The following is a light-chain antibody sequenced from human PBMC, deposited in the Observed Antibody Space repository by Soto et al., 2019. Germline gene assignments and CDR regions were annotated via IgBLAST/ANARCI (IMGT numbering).Light chain of an antibody. Sequence: EIVLTQSPGILSLSPGERATLSCRASQSVSSNFLAWYQHTPGQAPRLLIYGASTRAADVTERLSGSGSCGAFSLTISRMEHEEFAVYYCRQYCRSPPRTFGQGTKVDI. V-gene: IGKV3-20*01. CDR2: GAS. CDR3: RQYCRSPPRT. J-gene: IGKJ1*01. CDR1: QSVSSNF.